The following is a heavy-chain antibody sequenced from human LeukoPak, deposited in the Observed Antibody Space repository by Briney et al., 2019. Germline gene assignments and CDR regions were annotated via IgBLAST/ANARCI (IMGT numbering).Heavy chain of an antibody. CDR3: ARVFKSGSPLDF. CDR2: MNPNSGNT. Sequence: ASVKVSCKASGYTFTSYDINWVRQATGQGLEWMGWMNPNSGNTGYAQKFQGRVTMTRNTSISTAYMELSSLRSEDTAVYYCARVFKSGSPLDFWGQGTLVTVSS. CDR1: GYTFTSYD. D-gene: IGHD1-26*01. J-gene: IGHJ4*02. V-gene: IGHV1-8*01.